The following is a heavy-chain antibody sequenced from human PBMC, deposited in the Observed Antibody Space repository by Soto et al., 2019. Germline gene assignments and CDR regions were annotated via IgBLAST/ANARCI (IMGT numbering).Heavy chain of an antibody. Sequence: RLAQTGGGLIQPGGSLRLSCAASGFTVSTNYMGWVRQAPGKGLEWVSLINTGNSSFYADSVKGRFTISRDSSKNTRYLQMNSLRVEDTAVYYCVRVVAAAGTWGQGALVTVSS. J-gene: IGHJ5*02. V-gene: IGHV3-53*02. D-gene: IGHD6-13*01. CDR1: GFTVSTNY. CDR2: INTGNSS. CDR3: VRVVAAAGT.